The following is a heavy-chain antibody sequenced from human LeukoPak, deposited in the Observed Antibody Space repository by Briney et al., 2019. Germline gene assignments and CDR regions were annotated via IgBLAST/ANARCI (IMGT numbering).Heavy chain of an antibody. V-gene: IGHV3-30*04. D-gene: IGHD6-13*01. Sequence: GALRLSCVGSGFSFNKYAASWVRQAPGKGLEWVAVISYDGSNKYYADSVKGRFTISRDNSKNTLYLQMNSLRAEDTAVYYCARAGYSSSWYVFSSYYYGMDVWGQGTTVTVSS. CDR3: ARAGYSSSWYVFSSYYYGMDV. CDR2: ISYDGSNK. J-gene: IGHJ6*02. CDR1: GFSFNKYA.